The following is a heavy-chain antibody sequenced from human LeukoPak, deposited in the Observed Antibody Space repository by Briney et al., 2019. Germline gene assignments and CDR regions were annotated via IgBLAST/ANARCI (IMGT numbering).Heavy chain of an antibody. CDR2: ISSTSSSI. Sequence: GGSLRLSCAASGVTFSSYNMNWVCQAPGKGVEWGSYISSTSSSIHVADAAKGGFTISRDNAKNSLYLQMNSLRAEDTAVYYCARAWDGYTYGYYYWGQGTLVTVSS. J-gene: IGHJ4*02. D-gene: IGHD5-18*01. V-gene: IGHV3-48*01. CDR1: GVTFSSYN. CDR3: ARAWDGYTYGYYY.